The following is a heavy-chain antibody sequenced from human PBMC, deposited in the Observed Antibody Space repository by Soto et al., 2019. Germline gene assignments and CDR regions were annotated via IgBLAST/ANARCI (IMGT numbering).Heavy chain of an antibody. D-gene: IGHD6-25*01. CDR2: ISYDGSNK. CDR3: AKEPNLYSSGGVDY. J-gene: IGHJ4*02. Sequence: QVQLVESGGGVVQPGRSLRLSCAASGFTFSSYGIHWVRQAPGKGLEWVAVISYDGSNKYYADSVKGRFTISRDNSKNTLYLQMNSLRAEDKAVYYCAKEPNLYSSGGVDYWGQGTLVTVSS. V-gene: IGHV3-30*18. CDR1: GFTFSSYG.